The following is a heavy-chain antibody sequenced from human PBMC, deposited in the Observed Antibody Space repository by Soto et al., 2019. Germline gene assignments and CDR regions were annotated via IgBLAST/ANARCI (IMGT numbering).Heavy chain of an antibody. CDR3: AKGTYSSGANYFDY. Sequence: GGSLRLSCAASGFTFDDYAMHWVRQAPGKGLEWVSGISWNSGSIGYADSVKGRFTISRDNAKNSLYLQMNSLRAEDTALYYCAKGTYSSGANYFDYWGQGTLVTVSS. D-gene: IGHD6-19*01. CDR2: ISWNSGSI. J-gene: IGHJ4*02. V-gene: IGHV3-9*01. CDR1: GFTFDDYA.